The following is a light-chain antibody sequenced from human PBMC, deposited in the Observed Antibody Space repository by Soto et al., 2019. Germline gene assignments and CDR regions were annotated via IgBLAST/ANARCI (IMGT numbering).Light chain of an antibody. CDR2: EVS. CDR3: SSYTSSSTNWV. J-gene: IGLJ3*02. CDR1: SSDVGGYNY. V-gene: IGLV2-14*01. Sequence: QSALTQPASVSGSPGQSITISCTGTSSDVGGYNYVSWYQQHPGKAPKLMIYEVSNRPSGVSSRFSGSKSGNTASLTISGLQAEDEADYYCSSYTSSSTNWVFGGGTKLTVL.